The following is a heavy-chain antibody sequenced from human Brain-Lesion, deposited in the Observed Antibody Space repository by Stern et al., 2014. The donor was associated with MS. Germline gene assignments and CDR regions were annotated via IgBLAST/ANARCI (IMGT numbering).Heavy chain of an antibody. CDR2: IPVSGGV. Sequence: QLQLQESAPGLVKPSETLSLTCTFSGGSIINYYWTWIRQPPGKGLAFIGYIPVSGGVAYNPSIKSRLTMSVDTSTNQFSLRLSSVTAADTAVYFCARGDIVVVPAARSFGSDYYYPGLDVWGQGTTISVS. CDR1: GGSIINYY. D-gene: IGHD2-2*01. V-gene: IGHV4-59*01. J-gene: IGHJ6*02. CDR3: ARGDIVVVPAARSFGSDYYYPGLDV.